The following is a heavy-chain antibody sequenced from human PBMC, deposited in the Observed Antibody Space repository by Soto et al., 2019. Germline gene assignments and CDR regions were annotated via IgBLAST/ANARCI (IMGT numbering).Heavy chain of an antibody. D-gene: IGHD6-19*01. J-gene: IGHJ5*02. CDR3: ARGRIIVAGGFDP. V-gene: IGHV1-8*01. CDR1: GYTFTSYD. Sequence: QVQLVQSGAEVKKPGASVKVSCKASGYTFTSYDIIWVRQATGQGLEWMGWMNPSTGNTDSAEKFQGRLTMTRNTSISTAYMELSSLSFEDTAVYYWARGRIIVAGGFDPWGEGTLVTVSS. CDR2: MNPSTGNT.